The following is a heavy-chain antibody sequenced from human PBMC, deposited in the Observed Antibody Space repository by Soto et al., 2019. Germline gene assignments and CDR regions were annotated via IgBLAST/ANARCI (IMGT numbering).Heavy chain of an antibody. Sequence: ASVKVSCKASGGTFSSYAISWVRQAPGQGLEWMGGIIPIFGTANYAQKFQGRVTITADESTSTAYMELSSLRSEDTAVYYCARADIILRGYSSGWYEKFDYWGQGTLVTVSS. CDR1: GGTFSSYA. J-gene: IGHJ4*02. D-gene: IGHD6-19*01. V-gene: IGHV1-69*13. CDR2: IIPIFGTA. CDR3: ARADIILRGYSSGWYEKFDY.